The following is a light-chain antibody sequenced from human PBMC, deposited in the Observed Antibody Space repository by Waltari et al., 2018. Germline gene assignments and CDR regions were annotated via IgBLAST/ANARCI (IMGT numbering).Light chain of an antibody. V-gene: IGKV1-33*01. CDR2: DAS. CDR1: QDISNF. CDR3: QQYESVPDT. J-gene: IGKJ2*01. Sequence: DIQMTQSPSSLSASVGDRVTITCQASQDISNFLSWYQQKPVKAPTLLIYDASRLETGVPSRFSGSGSGTEFTFTISSLQTEDIATYYCQQYESVPDTFGQGTKLEIK.